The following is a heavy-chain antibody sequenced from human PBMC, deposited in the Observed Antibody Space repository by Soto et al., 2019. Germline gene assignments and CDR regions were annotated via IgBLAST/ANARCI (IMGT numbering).Heavy chain of an antibody. D-gene: IGHD2-15*01. CDR1: GYTFTSYD. CDR3: ARAGYCSGGSCYYYYYYMAV. CDR2: MNTNSGNT. Sequence: QVQLVQSGAEVKKPGASVKVSCKASGYTFTSYDINWVRQATGQGLEWMGWMNTNSGNTGYAQKFQGSVTMTRNTSISTAYMELSSLRSEATAVYYCARAGYCSGGSCYYYYYYMAVWCKGTTVTVSS. J-gene: IGHJ6*03. V-gene: IGHV1-8*01.